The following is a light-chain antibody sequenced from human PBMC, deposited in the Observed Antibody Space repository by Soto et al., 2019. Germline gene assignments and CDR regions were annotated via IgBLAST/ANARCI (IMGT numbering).Light chain of an antibody. CDR1: NIGSKS. CDR2: YDS. Sequence: SYELTQPPSVSVAPGKTARITCGGNNIGSKSVHWYQQKPGQAPVLVIYYDSDRPSGIPERFSGSNSGNTATLTISRVEAGDEAVYYRQVCDSSSDHYVFATGTKLTVL. J-gene: IGLJ1*01. CDR3: QVCDSSSDHYV. V-gene: IGLV3-21*04.